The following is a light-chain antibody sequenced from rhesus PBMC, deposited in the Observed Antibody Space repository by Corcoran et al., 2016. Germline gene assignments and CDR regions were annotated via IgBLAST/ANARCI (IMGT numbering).Light chain of an antibody. V-gene: IGLV7-88*01. J-gene: IGLJ6*01. CDR1: AGAVTGSHY. Sequence: QAVVTQEPSLTVSPGGTVTLTCGSSAGAVTGSHYPYWFQQKPGQAPRTLIYDTTNKLSWTPARFSGSPLGGTAALTLSGAQPEDEAEYYCWLFYSGAHLVSGSGTKLTVL. CDR2: DTT. CDR3: WLFYSGAHLV.